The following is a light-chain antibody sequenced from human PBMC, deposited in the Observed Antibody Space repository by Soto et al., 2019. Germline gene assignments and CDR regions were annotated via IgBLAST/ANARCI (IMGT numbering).Light chain of an antibody. CDR1: SSEVGGYKY. CDR2: DVS. Sequence: QSALTQPASVSGSPGQAITISCTGTSSEVGGYKYVSWYQQHPDKAPKLLIYDVSNRPSGISTRFSGSKSGNTASLTISGLQAEDEADYYCSSYTTTTPVLFGGGTKLTVL. CDR3: SSYTTTTPVL. V-gene: IGLV2-14*01. J-gene: IGLJ2*01.